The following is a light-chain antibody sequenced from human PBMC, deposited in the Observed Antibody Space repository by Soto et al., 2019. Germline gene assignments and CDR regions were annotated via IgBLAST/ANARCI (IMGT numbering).Light chain of an antibody. CDR1: SSDVGGYNS. Sequence: QSVLTQPPSASGSPGQSVTISCTGTSSDVGGYNSVSWYQQHPGKAPKLMIYEVSKRPSGVSDRFSGSKSGNTASLTVSGLQAEDEADYYCLSYAGTNNLVFGGGTKLTVL. J-gene: IGLJ3*02. CDR2: EVS. V-gene: IGLV2-8*01. CDR3: LSYAGTNNLV.